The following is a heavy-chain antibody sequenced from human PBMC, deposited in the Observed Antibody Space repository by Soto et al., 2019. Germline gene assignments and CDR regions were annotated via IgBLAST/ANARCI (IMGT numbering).Heavy chain of an antibody. D-gene: IGHD6-19*01. CDR2: IYYTGST. Sequence: HVQLHESGPGLVKPSETLSLICTVSGDSISSYYWSWIRQPPGKGLEWIGFIYYTGSTNYNPSLKSRVTISVDTSKNQLSLKLSSVTAADTAVYYCARRAGAVPGRIDFWGQGTLVTVSS. J-gene: IGHJ4*02. CDR1: GDSISSYY. V-gene: IGHV4-59*08. CDR3: ARRAGAVPGRIDF.